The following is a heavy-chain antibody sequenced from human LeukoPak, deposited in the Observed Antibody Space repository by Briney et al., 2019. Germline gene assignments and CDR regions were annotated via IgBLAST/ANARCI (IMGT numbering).Heavy chain of an antibody. Sequence: SVKVSCKASGGTFSSYAISWVRQAPGQGLEWMGGIIPIFGTANYAQKFQGIVTITADESTSTAYMELSSLRSEDTAVYYCARDYGDYVEYYYGMDVWGQGTTVTVSS. V-gene: IGHV1-69*13. J-gene: IGHJ6*02. CDR1: GGTFSSYA. CDR2: IIPIFGTA. D-gene: IGHD4-17*01. CDR3: ARDYGDYVEYYYGMDV.